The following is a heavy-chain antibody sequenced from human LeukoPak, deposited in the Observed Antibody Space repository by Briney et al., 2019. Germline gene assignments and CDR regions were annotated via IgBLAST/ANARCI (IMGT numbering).Heavy chain of an antibody. D-gene: IGHD6-19*01. J-gene: IGHJ4*02. CDR3: ARQWLAFDS. CDR1: GFIFTSYW. Sequence: GGSLRLSCEASGFIFTSYWMSWVRQAPGKGLEWVANIKQDGSEKHYVDSVKGRFTISRDNAKNSLYLQMNSLRVEDTAVYYCARQWLAFDSWGQGTLVTVSS. CDR2: IKQDGSEK. V-gene: IGHV3-7*02.